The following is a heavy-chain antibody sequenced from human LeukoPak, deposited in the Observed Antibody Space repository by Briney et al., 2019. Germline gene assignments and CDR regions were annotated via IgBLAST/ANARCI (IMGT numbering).Heavy chain of an antibody. V-gene: IGHV4-59*01. J-gene: IGHJ4*02. D-gene: IGHD3-9*01. Sequence: PTETLSLTCTVSAGSISSYYWSWIRQPLGKGLEWIGYVYYSGSTNYNPSLKSRVTISIDTSKKQFSLKLSSVTAADTAVYYCARHDYDILTGYYSHLDYWGQGTLVTVSS. CDR3: ARHDYDILTGYYSHLDY. CDR2: VYYSGST. CDR1: AGSISSYY.